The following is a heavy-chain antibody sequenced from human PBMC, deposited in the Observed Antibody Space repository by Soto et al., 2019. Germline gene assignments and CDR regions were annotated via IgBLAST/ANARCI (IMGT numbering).Heavy chain of an antibody. J-gene: IGHJ2*01. V-gene: IGHV4-34*01. CDR1: GGSRSGYY. CDR2: INRSGST. D-gene: IGHD2-21*02. Sequence: QVLLEQWGAGLLKPSETLSLTCAVYGGSRSGYYWSWIRQPPGKGLEWIGEINRSGSTNYNPSLKRGVTISVATSKNQFSLKLSSVTAADRAVYYCARREGEDVVLVTAHTWYFDLWGRGTLVTVSS. CDR3: ARREGEDVVLVTAHTWYFDL.